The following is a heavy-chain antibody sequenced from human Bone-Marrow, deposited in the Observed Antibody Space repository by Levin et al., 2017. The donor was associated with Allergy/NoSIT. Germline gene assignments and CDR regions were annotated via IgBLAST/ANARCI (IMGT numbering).Heavy chain of an antibody. V-gene: IGHV1-2*02. D-gene: IGHD5-24*01. J-gene: IGHJ2*01. Sequence: GASVKVSCKASGYTFTGHYMYWVRQAPGQGLEWMGWINPNSGSTNYPQRFQGRVTMTRDTSISTAYMELTGLKSDDTAVYYCARGQAREYNYGGWFFDLWGRGTLLTVSS. CDR2: INPNSGST. CDR3: ARGQAREYNYGGWFFDL. CDR1: GYTFTGHY.